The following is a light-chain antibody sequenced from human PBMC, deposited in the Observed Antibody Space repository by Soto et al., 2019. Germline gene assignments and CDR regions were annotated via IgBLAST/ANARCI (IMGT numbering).Light chain of an antibody. CDR1: SSNIGAGYD. CDR2: GNN. V-gene: IGLV1-40*01. Sequence: PSVSGAPGQRVTISCTGSSSNIGAGYDVHWYQQLPGTAPKLLIYGNNNRPSGVPDRFSGSKSGTSASLAITGLQAEDEAEYYCQSYDSGLGVFGGGTKVTVL. J-gene: IGLJ2*01. CDR3: QSYDSGLGV.